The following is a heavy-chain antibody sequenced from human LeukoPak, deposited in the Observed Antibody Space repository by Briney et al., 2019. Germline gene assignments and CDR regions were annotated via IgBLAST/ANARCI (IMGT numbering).Heavy chain of an antibody. CDR2: MNSDGSAT. J-gene: IGHJ4*02. CDR3: AKGPNYFDS. V-gene: IGHV3-74*01. Sequence: GGSLRLSCAASGFSFSNYWMHWVRHAPGKGLVWVTRMNSDGSATYYADSVQGRFTISTDNPKNTLYLQMDSLRAEDTAMYFCAKGPNYFDSWGQGTLVTVSS. CDR1: GFSFSNYW.